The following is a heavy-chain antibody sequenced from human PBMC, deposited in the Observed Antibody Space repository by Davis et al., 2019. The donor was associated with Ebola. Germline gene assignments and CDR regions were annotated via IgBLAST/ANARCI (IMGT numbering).Heavy chain of an antibody. D-gene: IGHD3/OR15-3a*01. CDR3: ARGNTGPPEDWTDY. V-gene: IGHV3-23*01. Sequence: GESLKISCAASGFTFSSYAMSWVRQAPGKGLEWVSAISGSGGSTYYADSVKGRFTISRDNSKNTLYLQMNSLRAEDTAVYYCARGNTGPPEDWTDYWGQGTLVTVSS. CDR2: ISGSGGST. J-gene: IGHJ4*02. CDR1: GFTFSSYA.